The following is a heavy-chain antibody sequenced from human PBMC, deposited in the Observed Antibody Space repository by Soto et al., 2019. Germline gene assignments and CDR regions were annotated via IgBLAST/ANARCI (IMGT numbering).Heavy chain of an antibody. CDR1: GFTFSSYA. Sequence: GGSLRLSCVASGFTFSSYAMSWVRQTPGKGLECVSGISGSGGDTNYADSVRGHFTISRDNSKNTLYLQMNSLRAEDTAIYYCAKGGNYYEKYHDSWGQGTLVTVSS. CDR2: ISGSGGDT. D-gene: IGHD1-26*01. CDR3: AKGGNYYEKYHDS. J-gene: IGHJ4*02. V-gene: IGHV3-23*01.